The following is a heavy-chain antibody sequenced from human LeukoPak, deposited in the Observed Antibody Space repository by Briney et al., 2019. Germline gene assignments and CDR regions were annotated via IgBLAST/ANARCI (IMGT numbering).Heavy chain of an antibody. D-gene: IGHD5-12*01. CDR3: ARGTRGYSGYASYYYMDV. CDR2: IYTSGST. CDR1: GGSISSGSYY. Sequence: SQTLSLTCTVSGGSISSGSYYWSWIRQPAGKGLEWIGRIYTSGSTNYNPSLKSRVTISVDTSKNQFSLKLSSVTAADTAVYYCARGTRGYSGYASYYYMDVWGKGTTVTISS. J-gene: IGHJ6*03. V-gene: IGHV4-61*02.